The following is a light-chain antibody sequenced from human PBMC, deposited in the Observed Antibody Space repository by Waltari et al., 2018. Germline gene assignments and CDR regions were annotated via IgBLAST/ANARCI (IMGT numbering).Light chain of an antibody. CDR3: QHYNSWPLT. Sequence: EIVMTQSPATLSMSPGERATLSCRASQSVGSNLAWYHQKPGQAPRLLIYGASTRATGIPARFSGSVSGTQFALTISSLQSEDFAVYYCQHYNSWPLTFGGGTKVEIK. V-gene: IGKV3-15*01. CDR2: GAS. CDR1: QSVGSN. J-gene: IGKJ4*01.